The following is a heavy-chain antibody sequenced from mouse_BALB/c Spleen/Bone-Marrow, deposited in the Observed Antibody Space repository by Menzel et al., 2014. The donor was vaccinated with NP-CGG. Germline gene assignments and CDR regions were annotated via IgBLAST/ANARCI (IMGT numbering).Heavy chain of an antibody. J-gene: IGHJ4*01. CDR1: GFNIKDTY. CDR3: ASATTATYYAMDY. Sequence: VQLKQSGAELVKPGASVKLSCTASGFNIKDTYMHWVKQRPEQGLEWIGRIDPANGNTKYDPKFQGKATITTDTSSNTAYLQVSSLTSEDTAVYYCASATTATYYAMDYWGQGTSVTVPS. V-gene: IGHV14-3*02. CDR2: IDPANGNT. D-gene: IGHD1-2*01.